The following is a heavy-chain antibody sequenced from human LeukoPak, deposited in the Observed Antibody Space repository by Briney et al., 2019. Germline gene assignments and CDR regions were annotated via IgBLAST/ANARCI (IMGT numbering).Heavy chain of an antibody. CDR3: ARGEAAAQQYNWFDP. D-gene: IGHD6-13*01. CDR2: INPNSGGT. CDR1: GYTFTGYY. Sequence: ASVKVSCKASGYTFTGYYMHWVRQAPAQGLEWMGRINPNSGGTNYAQKFQGRVTMTRDTSISTAYMELTRLRSDDTAVYYCARGEAAAQQYNWFDPWGQGTLVTVSS. J-gene: IGHJ5*02. V-gene: IGHV1-2*06.